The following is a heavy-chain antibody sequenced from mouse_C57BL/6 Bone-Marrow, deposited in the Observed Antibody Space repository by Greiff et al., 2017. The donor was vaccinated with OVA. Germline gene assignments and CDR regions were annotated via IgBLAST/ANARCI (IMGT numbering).Heavy chain of an antibody. CDR3: ARYRYSPSPLPFPFDY. J-gene: IGHJ2*01. Sequence: QVQLQHPGAELVKPGASVKLSCKASGYTFTSYWMHWVKQRPGRGLEWIGRIDPNSGGTKYNEKFKSKATLTVDKPSSTAYMQLSSLTSEDSAVYYCARYRYSPSPLPFPFDYWGQGTTLTVSS. CDR2: IDPNSGGT. D-gene: IGHD1-1*01. CDR1: GYTFTSYW. V-gene: IGHV1-72*01.